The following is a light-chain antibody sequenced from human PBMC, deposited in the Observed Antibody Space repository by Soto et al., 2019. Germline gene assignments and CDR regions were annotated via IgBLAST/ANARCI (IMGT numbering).Light chain of an antibody. CDR2: GAS. Sequence: ETVMTQSPGTLSVSPGERATLSCRASQSVTNNYLAWYQQKPGQAPRLLIYGASTRATGIPARFSGSGSGTEFTLTISSLQSEDVAVYYCQQHQSWPLTFGRGTKVEIK. V-gene: IGKV3-15*01. CDR3: QQHQSWPLT. CDR1: QSVTNN. J-gene: IGKJ4*01.